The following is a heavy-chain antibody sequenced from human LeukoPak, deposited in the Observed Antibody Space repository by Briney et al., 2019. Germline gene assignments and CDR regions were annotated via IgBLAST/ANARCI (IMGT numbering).Heavy chain of an antibody. J-gene: IGHJ6*03. CDR2: MNPNSGNT. D-gene: IGHD6-6*01. CDR3: ARATESIAAFYYYYYYMDV. CDR1: GYTFTSYD. V-gene: IGHV1-8*03. Sequence: ASVKVSCKASGYTFTSYDINWVRQATGQGLEWMGWMNPNSGNTGYAQKFQGRVTITRNTSISTAYMELSSLRSEDTAVYYCARATESIAAFYYYYYYMDVWGKGTTVTVSS.